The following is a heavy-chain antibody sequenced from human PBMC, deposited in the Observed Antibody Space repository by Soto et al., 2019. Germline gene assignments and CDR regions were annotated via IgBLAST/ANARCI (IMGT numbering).Heavy chain of an antibody. D-gene: IGHD3-10*01. J-gene: IGHJ3*02. CDR1: GFTFSSYG. CDR2: IWYDGSNK. V-gene: IGHV3-33*01. Sequence: QVQLVESGGGVVQPGRSLRLSCAASGFTFSSYGMHWVRQAPGKGLEWVAVIWYDGSNKYYADSVKGRFTISRDNSKNTLYLQMNSLRAEDTAVYYCARERPTSGAFDIWGQGTMVTVFS. CDR3: ARERPTSGAFDI.